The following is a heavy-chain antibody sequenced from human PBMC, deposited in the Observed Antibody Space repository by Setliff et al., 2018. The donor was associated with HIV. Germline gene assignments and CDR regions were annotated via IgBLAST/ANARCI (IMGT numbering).Heavy chain of an antibody. D-gene: IGHD1-26*01. CDR1: GFTFSSYA. J-gene: IGHJ5*02. CDR3: AKGHTGSYYGNWFDA. CDR2: ISYDGSNK. Sequence: PGGSLRLSCAASGFTFSSYAMHWVRQAPGKGLERVAVISYDGSNKYYADSVKGRFTISRDNSKNTLSLQMSSLRAEDTAFYYCAKGHTGSYYGNWFDAWGPGTLVTVSS. V-gene: IGHV3-30*04.